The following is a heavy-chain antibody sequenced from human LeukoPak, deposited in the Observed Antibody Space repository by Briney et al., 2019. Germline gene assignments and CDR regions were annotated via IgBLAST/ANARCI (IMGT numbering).Heavy chain of an antibody. D-gene: IGHD6-25*01. CDR2: IKEDGSEK. Sequence: GGSLRLSCAAPGFTFSSYWMSWVRQAPGKGLEWVANIKEDGSEKYYVDSVKGRFTISRDNAKKSLYLQMNSLRAEDTAVYYCARDRGRNWFDSWGQGTLVTVSS. CDR1: GFTFSSYW. J-gene: IGHJ5*01. CDR3: ARDRGRNWFDS. V-gene: IGHV3-7*04.